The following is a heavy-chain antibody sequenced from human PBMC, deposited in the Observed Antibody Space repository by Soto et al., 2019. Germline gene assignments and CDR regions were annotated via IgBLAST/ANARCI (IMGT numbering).Heavy chain of an antibody. J-gene: IGHJ5*02. CDR2: IVVGSGNP. Sequence: QMQLVQSGPEVKKPGTSVKVSCKASGFTFTSSAVQWVRQARGQRLEWIGWIVVGSGNPNYAQQFQERVTITRDMSTSTAYMELSSLRSEATAVYYWAASSREPWLRTGFDPWGQGALVAVSS. V-gene: IGHV1-58*01. CDR1: GFTFTSSA. CDR3: AASSREPWLRTGFDP. D-gene: IGHD6-19*01.